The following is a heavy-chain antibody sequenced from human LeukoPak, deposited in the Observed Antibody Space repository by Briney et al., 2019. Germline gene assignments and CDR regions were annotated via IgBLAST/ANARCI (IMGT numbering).Heavy chain of an antibody. CDR1: GGSISSYY. J-gene: IGHJ6*03. Sequence: SETLSLTCTVSGGSISSYYWSWIRQPAGKGLEWIGRIYTSGSTNYNPSLKSRVTISVDTSKNQFSLKLSSVTAADTAVYYCARDIGFSSSWVPKPSGYMDVWGKGTTVTVSS. D-gene: IGHD6-13*01. CDR2: IYTSGST. V-gene: IGHV4-4*07. CDR3: ARDIGFSSSWVPKPSGYMDV.